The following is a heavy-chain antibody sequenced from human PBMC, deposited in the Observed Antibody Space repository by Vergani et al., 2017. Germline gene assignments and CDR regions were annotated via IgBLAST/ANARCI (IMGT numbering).Heavy chain of an antibody. CDR1: GGSISSGGYY. D-gene: IGHD3-16*01. CDR2: IYYSGST. CDR3: ARDGGGGNGAPAGFDP. J-gene: IGHJ5*02. Sequence: QVQLQESGPGLVKPSQTLSLTCTVSGGSISSGGYYWSWIRQHPGKGLEWIGYIYYSGSTYYNPSLKSRVTISVDTSKDHFSLKLSSVTAADTAVYYCARDGGGGNGAPAGFDPWGQGTLVTVSS. V-gene: IGHV4-31*03.